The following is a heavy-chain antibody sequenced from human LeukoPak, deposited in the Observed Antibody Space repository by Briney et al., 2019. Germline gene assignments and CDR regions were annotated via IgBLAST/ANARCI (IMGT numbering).Heavy chain of an antibody. CDR1: GYIFTSYW. D-gene: IGHD6-13*01. J-gene: IGHJ3*02. CDR2: IYPGDFDT. V-gene: IGHV5-51*01. Sequence: PGESLQISCKGSGYIFTSYWIGWVRQLPGKGLEWMGIIYPGDFDTRYSPSFEGQVTISADKSISTAYLQWTSLKASDSAMYYCARPRGAWYNAFDIWGQGTMVTVSS. CDR3: ARPRGAWYNAFDI.